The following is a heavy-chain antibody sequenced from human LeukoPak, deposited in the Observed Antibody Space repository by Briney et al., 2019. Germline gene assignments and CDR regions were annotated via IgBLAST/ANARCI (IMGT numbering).Heavy chain of an antibody. CDR1: GGTFSSYA. D-gene: IGHD2-2*01. Sequence: ASVKVSCKASGGTFSSYAISWVRQAPGQGLEWMGGIIPIFGTAIYAQKFQGRVTITADESTSTAYMELSSLRSEDTAAYYCARGVVVPAAHGDYYYYMDVWGKGTTVTVSS. CDR2: IIPIFGTA. V-gene: IGHV1-69*13. J-gene: IGHJ6*03. CDR3: ARGVVVPAAHGDYYYYMDV.